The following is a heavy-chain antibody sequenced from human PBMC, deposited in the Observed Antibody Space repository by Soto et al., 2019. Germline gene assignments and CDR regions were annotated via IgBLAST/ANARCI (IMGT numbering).Heavy chain of an antibody. CDR1: GGSISSYY. CDR3: ARVYVVATNPDYYYYYMDV. J-gene: IGHJ6*03. D-gene: IGHD5-12*01. Sequence: SETLSLTCTVSGGSISSYYWSWIRQPPGKGLEWIGYIYYSGSTNYNPSLKSRVTISVDTSKNQFSLKLSSVTAADTAVYYCARVYVVATNPDYYYYYMDVWGKGTTVTVSS. V-gene: IGHV4-59*01. CDR2: IYYSGST.